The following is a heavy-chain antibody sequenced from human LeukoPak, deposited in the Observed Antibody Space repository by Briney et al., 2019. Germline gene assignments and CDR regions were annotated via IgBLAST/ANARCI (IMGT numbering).Heavy chain of an antibody. Sequence: GGSLRLSCTASGFTFGDYAMSWFRQAPGKGLEWVGFIRSKAYGGTTEYAASVKGRFTISRDDSKNSLYLQMNSLKTEDTAVYYCARVNVRDGYNFDYWGQGTLVTASS. CDR2: IRSKAYGGTT. D-gene: IGHD5-24*01. V-gene: IGHV3-49*03. J-gene: IGHJ4*02. CDR3: ARVNVRDGYNFDY. CDR1: GFTFGDYA.